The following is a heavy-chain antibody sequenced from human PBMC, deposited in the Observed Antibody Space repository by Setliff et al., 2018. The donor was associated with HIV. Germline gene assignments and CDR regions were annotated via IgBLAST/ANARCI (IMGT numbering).Heavy chain of an antibody. CDR1: GFNFEDYG. CDR3: VRAGRPFRGAMTGLTFDF. Sequence: PGGSLRLSCVGSGFNFEDYGMAWARQIPGKGLEWVSTITWGGDRTDYADSVKGRFTVSRDNAKDSLYLQMRSLRLEDTAIYYCVRAGRPFRGAMTGLTFDFWGQGALVTVSS. D-gene: IGHD6-6*01. J-gene: IGHJ4*02. V-gene: IGHV3-20*04. CDR2: ITWGGDRT.